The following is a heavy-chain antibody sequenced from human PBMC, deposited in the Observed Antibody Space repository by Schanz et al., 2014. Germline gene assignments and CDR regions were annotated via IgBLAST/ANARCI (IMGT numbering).Heavy chain of an antibody. CDR3: ASSGAGYSSSWDFDY. Sequence: QVQLVQSGAEVKKPGASVKVSCKASRSTFSSYTISWVRQAPGQGLEWMGRIIPILDVGNYAQQFQGRVTITADKSTFTAYMDVSSLRSEDTAVYYCASSGAGYSSSWDFDYWGQGTLVTVSS. D-gene: IGHD6-13*01. J-gene: IGHJ4*02. CDR1: RSTFSSYT. V-gene: IGHV1-69*02. CDR2: IIPILDVG.